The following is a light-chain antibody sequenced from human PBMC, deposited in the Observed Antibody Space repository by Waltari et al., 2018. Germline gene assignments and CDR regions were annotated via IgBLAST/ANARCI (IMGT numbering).Light chain of an antibody. CDR2: AAS. CDR3: QLLNPYPRT. J-gene: IGKJ1*01. CDR1: EGISSY. V-gene: IGKV1-9*01. Sequence: DIQLTQSPSFLSASVGDRVSITCRASEGISSYLAWYQQRPGKAPQLLIYAASTLHSGVPSRFSGSGSGTEFTLTISSLQPEDFATYYCQLLNPYPRTFGQGTKVEIK.